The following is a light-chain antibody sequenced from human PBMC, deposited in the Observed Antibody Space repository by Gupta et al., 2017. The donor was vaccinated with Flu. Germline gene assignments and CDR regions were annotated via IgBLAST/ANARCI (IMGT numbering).Light chain of an antibody. CDR3: QHYHT. V-gene: IGKV1-5*03. Sequence: DIEMTQSPSTLSAYVGDRVTITRRASQSITKRMAWYQQKPGKAPKLLIPKTSISQNGVPSRFSGSRSGTESTLTISSLQPDDFATYYCQHYHTFGQGTKVEIK. CDR1: QSITKR. CDR2: KTS. J-gene: IGKJ2*01.